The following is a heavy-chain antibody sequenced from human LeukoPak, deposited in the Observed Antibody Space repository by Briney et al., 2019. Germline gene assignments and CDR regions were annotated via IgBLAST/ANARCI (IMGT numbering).Heavy chain of an antibody. CDR1: DGSFSGYY. CDR3: ARGYCSSIHCFVVGYHYYYMDV. V-gene: IGHV4-34*01. CDR2: INHSAVT. Sequence: SETLSLTCAVYDGSFSGYYWSWVRQPPGKGLEWIGEINHSAVTNYNPSLESRVTISVDTSKNQFSLKVNSVTAADTGVYYRARGYCSSIHCFVVGYHYYYMDVWDKGATVIVSS. J-gene: IGHJ6*03. D-gene: IGHD2-2*01.